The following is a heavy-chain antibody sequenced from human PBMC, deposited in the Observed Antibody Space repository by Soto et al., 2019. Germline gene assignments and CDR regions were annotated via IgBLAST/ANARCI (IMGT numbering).Heavy chain of an antibody. CDR1: GAYVSDFS. CDR3: AIESGENWTYEAH. Sequence: QVQQLASGPGLVKPWDTLSLTCTVSGAYVSDFSWSWIRQPAGKGLEWIGRITVNGITQYTPSFTSRVTMSMYTSRNQFSLNLQSATAADTALYYCAIESGENWTYEAHWGQGTLVTVSS. CDR2: ITVNGIT. D-gene: IGHD1-7*01. J-gene: IGHJ1*01. V-gene: IGHV4-4*07.